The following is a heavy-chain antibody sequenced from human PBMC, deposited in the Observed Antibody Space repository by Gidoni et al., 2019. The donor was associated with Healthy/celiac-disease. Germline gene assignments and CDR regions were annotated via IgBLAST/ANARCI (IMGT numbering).Heavy chain of an antibody. V-gene: IGHV4-61*02. J-gene: IGHJ4*02. CDR3: ASLAPLYYFDY. CDR2: IYTSGST. CDR1: GGSIRSGSYY. Sequence: QVQLQESGPGLVKPSQTLSPTCTVSGGSIRSGSYYWSWIRQPAGKGLEWIGRIYTSGSTNYNPSLKSRVTISVDTSKNQFSLKLSSVTAADTAVYYCASLAPLYYFDYWGQGTLVTVSS.